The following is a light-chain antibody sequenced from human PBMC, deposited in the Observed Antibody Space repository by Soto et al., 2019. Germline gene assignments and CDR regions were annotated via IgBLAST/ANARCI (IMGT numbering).Light chain of an antibody. V-gene: IGLV2-14*01. CDR1: SSDVGGYNY. CDR2: EVS. Sequence: QSVLTQPASVSGSPGQSITISCTGTSSDVGGYNYVSWYQQHPGKAPKLMIYEVSNRPSGVSNRFSGSKSGNTASLTISGLQAEDEADYYCSSYTSSSLPVFGGGTKLPVL. J-gene: IGLJ2*01. CDR3: SSYTSSSLPV.